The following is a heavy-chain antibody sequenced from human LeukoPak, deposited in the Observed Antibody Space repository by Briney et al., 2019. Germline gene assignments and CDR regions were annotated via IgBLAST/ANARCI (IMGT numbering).Heavy chain of an antibody. CDR1: GFTFSSYA. Sequence: GTSLSLSCAASGFTFSSYAMHWVRQAPGKGLEWVANIKQDGSEKNYVDSLKGRFTISRDNAKNSLSLQMNSLRAEDTAVYYCARMDIGLVRDWGQGTLVTVSS. V-gene: IGHV3-7*01. CDR2: IKQDGSEK. CDR3: ARMDIGLVRD. J-gene: IGHJ4*02. D-gene: IGHD3-10*01.